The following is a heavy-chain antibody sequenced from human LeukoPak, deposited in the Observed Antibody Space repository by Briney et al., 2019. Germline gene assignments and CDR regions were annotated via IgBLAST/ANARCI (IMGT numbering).Heavy chain of an antibody. J-gene: IGHJ5*02. CDR2: INAGNGNT. V-gene: IGHV1-3*01. CDR1: GYTFTSYA. D-gene: IGHD6-19*01. Sequence: ASVKVSCKASGYTFTSYAMHWVRQAPGQRLEWMGWINAGNGNTKYSQKFQGRVTITRDTSASTAYMELSSLRSEDTAVYYCARILHSSGYNWFDPWGQGTLVTVSS. CDR3: ARILHSSGYNWFDP.